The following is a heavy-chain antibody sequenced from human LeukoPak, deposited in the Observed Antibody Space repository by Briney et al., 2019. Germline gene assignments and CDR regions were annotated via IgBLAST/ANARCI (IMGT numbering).Heavy chain of an antibody. CDR2: IGTAGDT. J-gene: IGHJ6*03. CDR1: GFTFSSYD. D-gene: IGHD2-21*02. Sequence: PGGSLRLSCAASGFTFSSYDVHWVRQATGKGLEWVSAIGTAGDTYYPGSVKGRFTISRENAKNSLYLQMNSLRAGDTAVYYCARSDGYYYMDVWGKGTMVTVSS. V-gene: IGHV3-13*01. CDR3: ARSDGYYYMDV.